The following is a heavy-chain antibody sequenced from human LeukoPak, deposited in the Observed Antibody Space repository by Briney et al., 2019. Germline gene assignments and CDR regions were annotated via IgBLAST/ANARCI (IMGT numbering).Heavy chain of an antibody. V-gene: IGHV3-74*01. CDR2: VSSDGSRV. Sequence: GGSLRLSCAASGFTFSDYWMHWVRQAPGKGLVWVSRVSSDGSRVTYADSVKGRFTISRDNAKNTLYLQMNSLRAEDTAVYYCARDARGFCSGGSCTEFDYWGQGTLVTVSS. CDR3: ARDARGFCSGGSCTEFDY. CDR1: GFTFSDYW. D-gene: IGHD2-15*01. J-gene: IGHJ4*02.